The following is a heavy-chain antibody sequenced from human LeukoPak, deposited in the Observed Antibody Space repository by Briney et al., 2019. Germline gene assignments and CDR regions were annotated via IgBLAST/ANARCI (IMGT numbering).Heavy chain of an antibody. CDR3: VRGARGGDY. D-gene: IGHD2-15*01. V-gene: IGHV3-48*04. J-gene: IGHJ4*02. Sequence: GGSLRLSCAASGFPSSSYSFNWVRLAPGKGLAWVAYISSSGTIYYAASVTGRFTISRDNAKNSLYLQMNSLRADDTAVYYCVRGARGGDYWGQGTLVTVSS. CDR1: GFPSSSYS. CDR2: ISSSGTI.